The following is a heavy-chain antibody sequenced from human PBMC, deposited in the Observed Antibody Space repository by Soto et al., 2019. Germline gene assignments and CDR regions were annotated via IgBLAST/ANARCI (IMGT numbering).Heavy chain of an antibody. CDR1: GFIVSSNY. Sequence: PGGSLRLSCAASGFIVSSNYMSWVRQAPGKGLEWVSVIYSGGNTYYADSVKGRFTISRDNSKNTLYLQMNSLTAEDTAVYYCVRDDYGLDVWGQGTTVTVSS. CDR3: VRDDYGLDV. J-gene: IGHJ6*02. CDR2: IYSGGNT. V-gene: IGHV3-53*01.